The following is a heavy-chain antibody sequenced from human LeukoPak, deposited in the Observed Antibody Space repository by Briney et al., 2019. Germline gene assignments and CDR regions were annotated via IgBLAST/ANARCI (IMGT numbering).Heavy chain of an antibody. CDR1: GFTVSSNY. D-gene: IGHD1-20*01. Sequence: PGGSLRLSCAASGFTVSSNYMSWVRQAPGKGLEWVSAIYSDGSTYYADSVKGRFTISRDNSKNTLYLQMNSLRAEDTAVYYCARRYNWNYVDYWGQGTLVTVSS. J-gene: IGHJ4*02. V-gene: IGHV3-66*04. CDR2: IYSDGST. CDR3: ARRYNWNYVDY.